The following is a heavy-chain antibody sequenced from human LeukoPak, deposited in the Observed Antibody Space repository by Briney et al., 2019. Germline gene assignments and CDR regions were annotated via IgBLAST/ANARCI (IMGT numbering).Heavy chain of an antibody. J-gene: IGHJ5*02. Sequence: GGSLRLSCAASGFTFSSYAMSWVRQAPGKGLEWVSAISGSGGSTYYADSVKGRITISRDNSKNTLYLQMNSLRAEDTAVYYCAKAGSYYGSGSYRNWFDPWGQGTLVTVSS. V-gene: IGHV3-23*01. CDR1: GFTFSSYA. CDR3: AKAGSYYGSGSYRNWFDP. CDR2: ISGSGGST. D-gene: IGHD3-10*01.